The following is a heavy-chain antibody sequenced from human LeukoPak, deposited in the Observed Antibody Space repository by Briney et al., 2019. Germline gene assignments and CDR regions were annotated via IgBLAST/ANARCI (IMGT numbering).Heavy chain of an antibody. D-gene: IGHD3-10*01. Sequence: PGGSLRLSCSASGFTFSSYAMYWVRQAPGKGLECVSAITSNGGSTYYADSVKGRFTVSRDNSKNTQYLQMSSLRDEVTAVYYCVKGSGSYYYGSWSSLFDPWGQGTLVTVSS. V-gene: IGHV3-64D*06. CDR2: ITSNGGST. CDR1: GFTFSSYA. J-gene: IGHJ5*02. CDR3: VKGSGSYYYGSWSSLFDP.